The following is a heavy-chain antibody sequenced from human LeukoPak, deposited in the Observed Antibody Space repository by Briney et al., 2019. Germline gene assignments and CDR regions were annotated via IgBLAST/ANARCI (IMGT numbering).Heavy chain of an antibody. V-gene: IGHV4-59*02. Sequence: SETLSLTCTVSGGSVTSYSWSWIRQPPGKGLEWIGYIYHIESTNYNPSLKSRVTISVDTSKNQFSLRLNSVTAADTAVYYCVRFAVVADTPWFDPWGQGTLVTVSS. D-gene: IGHD2-15*01. CDR1: GGSVTSYS. CDR2: IYHIEST. CDR3: VRFAVVADTPWFDP. J-gene: IGHJ5*02.